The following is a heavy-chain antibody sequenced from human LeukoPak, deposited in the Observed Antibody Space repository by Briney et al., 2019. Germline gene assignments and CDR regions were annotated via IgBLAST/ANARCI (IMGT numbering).Heavy chain of an antibody. CDR2: IIPILGIA. Sequence: SVKASCKASGGTFSSYAISWVRQAPGQGLEWMGRIIPILGIANYAQKFQGRVTITADKSTSTAYMELSSLRSEDTAVYYCAREGSSWYADYWGQGTLVTVSS. CDR3: AREGSSWYADY. CDR1: GGTFSSYA. J-gene: IGHJ4*02. D-gene: IGHD6-13*01. V-gene: IGHV1-69*04.